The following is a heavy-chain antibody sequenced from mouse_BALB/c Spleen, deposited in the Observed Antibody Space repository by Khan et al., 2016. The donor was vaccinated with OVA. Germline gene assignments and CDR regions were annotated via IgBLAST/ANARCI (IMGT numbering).Heavy chain of an antibody. CDR1: GFTFSNYA. Sequence: EVELVESGGGLVKPGGSLKFSCAASGFTFSNYAMSWVRQTPEKRLEWVATISSGGSYTYYPDSVKGRFTISRDNAKNTLYLQMSSLRSEDTAMYYCVRVAWVYFDYWGQGTTLTVSS. CDR2: ISSGGSYT. V-gene: IGHV5-9-3*01. CDR3: VRVAWVYFDY. J-gene: IGHJ2*01.